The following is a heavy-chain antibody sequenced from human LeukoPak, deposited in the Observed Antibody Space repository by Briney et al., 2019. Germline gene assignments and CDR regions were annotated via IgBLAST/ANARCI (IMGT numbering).Heavy chain of an antibody. J-gene: IGHJ4*01. CDR1: GLKFGDYG. CDR2: INWDGENT. D-gene: IGHD2-15*01. V-gene: IGHV3-20*04. Sequence: PGGSLRFSCSGSGLKFGDYGLSWVRQAPGKGLEWVSGINWDGENTAYADSVKGRFTISRDNAENALYLQMDSLRAEDTALYYCARDLTATWYSLAYWGRGALVTVSS. CDR3: ARDLTATWYSLAY.